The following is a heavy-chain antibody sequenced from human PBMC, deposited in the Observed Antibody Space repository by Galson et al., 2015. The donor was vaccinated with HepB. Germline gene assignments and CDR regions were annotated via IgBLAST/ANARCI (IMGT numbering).Heavy chain of an antibody. CDR1: GFTFSSYS. D-gene: IGHD2-2*01. CDR3: ARNWDIVVVPAAYYYYYGMDV. V-gene: IGHV3-21*01. J-gene: IGHJ6*02. CDR2: ISSSSSYI. Sequence: SLRLSCAASGFTFSSYSMNWVRQAPGKGLEWVSSISSSSSYIYYADSVKGRFTISRDNAKNSLYLQMNSLRAEDTAVYYCARNWDIVVVPAAYYYYYGMDVWGQGTTVTVSS.